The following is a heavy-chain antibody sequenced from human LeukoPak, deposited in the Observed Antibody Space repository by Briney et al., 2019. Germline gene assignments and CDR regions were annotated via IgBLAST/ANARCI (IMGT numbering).Heavy chain of an antibody. D-gene: IGHD2-2*01. V-gene: IGHV1-18*01. CDR2: ISAYNGNT. Sequence: GASVKVSCKASGYTFTSYGISWVRQAPGQGLEWMGWISAYNGNTNYAQKLQGRVTMTTDTSTSTAYMELRSLRSDDTAVYYCARDRSFVVVPATGGAFDIWGQGTMVTVS. CDR1: GYTFTSYG. CDR3: ARDRSFVVVPATGGAFDI. J-gene: IGHJ3*02.